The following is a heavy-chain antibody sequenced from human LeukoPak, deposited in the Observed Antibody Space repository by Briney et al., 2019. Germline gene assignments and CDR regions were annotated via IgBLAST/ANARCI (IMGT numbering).Heavy chain of an antibody. Sequence: SETLSLTCAVYGGSFSGYYWSWIRQPPGKGLEWIGEINHSGSTNYNPSLKSRVTISVDTSKNQFSLKLSSVTAADTAVYYCARGVRYYGSGSYYQDLFFDYWGQGTLVTVSS. CDR3: ARGVRYYGSGSYYQDLFFDY. J-gene: IGHJ4*02. CDR2: INHSGST. D-gene: IGHD3-10*01. CDR1: GGSFSGYY. V-gene: IGHV4-34*01.